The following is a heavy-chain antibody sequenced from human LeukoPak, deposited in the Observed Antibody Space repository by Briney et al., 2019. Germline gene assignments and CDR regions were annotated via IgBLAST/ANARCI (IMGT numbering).Heavy chain of an antibody. Sequence: SETLSLTCTVSGGSISSGGYYWSWIRQHPGKGLEWIGYIYYSGSTYYNPSLKSRVTISVDTSKNQFSLKLSSVTAADTAVYYCARGTRDFWSGLYRYWGQGTLVTVSS. J-gene: IGHJ4*02. V-gene: IGHV4-31*03. D-gene: IGHD3-3*01. CDR2: IYYSGST. CDR3: ARGTRDFWSGLYRY. CDR1: GGSISSGGYY.